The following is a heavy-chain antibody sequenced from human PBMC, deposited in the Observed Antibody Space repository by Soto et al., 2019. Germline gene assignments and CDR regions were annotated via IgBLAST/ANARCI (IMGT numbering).Heavy chain of an antibody. CDR3: ARDKITGRFDY. J-gene: IGHJ4*02. CDR1: GGSISSGGYS. D-gene: IGHD2-8*02. Sequence: SETLSLPCAVSGGSISSGGYSWSWIRQPPGKGLEWIGYIYHSGSTYYNPSLKSRVTISVDRSKNQFSLKLSSVTAADTAVYYCARDKITGRFDYWGQGSLVTGSS. V-gene: IGHV4-30-2*01. CDR2: IYHSGST.